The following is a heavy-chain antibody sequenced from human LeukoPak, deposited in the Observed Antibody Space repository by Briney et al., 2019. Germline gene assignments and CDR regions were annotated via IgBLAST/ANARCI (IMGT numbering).Heavy chain of an antibody. CDR3: ARVRSDYYDSSGYPVGFDY. CDR1: GGSISSSSYY. CDR2: IYYSGST. J-gene: IGHJ4*02. V-gene: IGHV4-39*01. D-gene: IGHD3-22*01. Sequence: SETLSLTCTVSGGSISSSSYYWGWIRQPPGKGLEWIGSIYYSGSTYYNPSLKSRVTISVDTSKNQFSLKVSSVTAADTAVYYCARVRSDYYDSSGYPVGFDYWGQGTLVTVSS.